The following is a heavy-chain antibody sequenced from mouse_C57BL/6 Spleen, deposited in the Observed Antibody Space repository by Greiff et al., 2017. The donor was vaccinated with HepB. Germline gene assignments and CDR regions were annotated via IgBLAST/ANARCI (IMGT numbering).Heavy chain of an antibody. V-gene: IGHV1-42*01. D-gene: IGHD2-2*01. CDR3: ARSGVTYAMDY. J-gene: IGHJ4*01. CDR2: INPSTGGT. CDR1: GYSFTGYY. Sequence: VQLQQSGPELVKPGASVKISCKASGYSFTGYYMNWVKQSPEKSLEWIGEINPSTGGTTYNQKFKAKATLTVDKSSSTAYMQLKSLTSEDSAVYYCARSGVTYAMDYWGQGTSVTVSS.